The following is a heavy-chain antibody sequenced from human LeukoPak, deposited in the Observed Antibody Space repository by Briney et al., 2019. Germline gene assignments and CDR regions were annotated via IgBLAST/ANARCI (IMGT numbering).Heavy chain of an antibody. J-gene: IGHJ4*02. CDR3: ARQYSYDSSGYYPWDY. CDR2: INSDGSST. Sequence: GGSLRLSCAASGFTFSSYWMHWVRQAPGKGLVWVSHINSDGSSTSYADSVKGRFTISRDNAKNTLYLQMNSLRAEDTAMYYCARQYSYDSSGYYPWDYWGQGTLVTVSS. CDR1: GFTFSSYW. V-gene: IGHV3-74*01. D-gene: IGHD3-22*01.